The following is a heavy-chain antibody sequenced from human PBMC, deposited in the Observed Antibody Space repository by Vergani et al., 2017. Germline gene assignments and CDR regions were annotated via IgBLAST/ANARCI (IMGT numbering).Heavy chain of an antibody. J-gene: IGHJ4*02. Sequence: EVQFVQSGAEVKNPGATMKISCKVSGYTFTDHSMHWVKQAPGKGLEWMGLVDPEDGETIYAEKFKGRVTIAADTSTDTAHLELSSLRSEDTAVYYCGKTEDYADAQIAHWGQGTLVTVSS. CDR2: VDPEDGET. CDR1: GYTFTDHS. D-gene: IGHD4-17*01. V-gene: IGHV1-69-2*01. CDR3: GKTEDYADAQIAH.